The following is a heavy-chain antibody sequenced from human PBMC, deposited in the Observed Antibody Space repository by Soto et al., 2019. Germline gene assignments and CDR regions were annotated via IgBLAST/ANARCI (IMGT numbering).Heavy chain of an antibody. D-gene: IGHD5-18*01. CDR1: GFPFNKAW. V-gene: IGHV3-48*01. CDR2: ISSSSSAI. Sequence: PGGSLRLSCAASGFPFNKAWMNWVRKDPGKELEWVSYISSSSSAIYYADSVKGRFTVSRDNAKNSLYLQMNSLRVEDTAVYYCARETRPFTAMAPHFWGQGTLVTVSS. J-gene: IGHJ4*02. CDR3: ARETRPFTAMAPHF.